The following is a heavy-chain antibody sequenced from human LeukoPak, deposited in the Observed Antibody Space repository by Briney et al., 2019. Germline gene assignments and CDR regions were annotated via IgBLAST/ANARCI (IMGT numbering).Heavy chain of an antibody. V-gene: IGHV1-69*13. D-gene: IGHD2-2*02. J-gene: IGHJ4*02. CDR2: IIPIFGTA. CDR1: GGTFSSYA. Sequence: SVKVSCKASGGTFSSYAISWVRQAPGQGLEWMGGIIPIFGTANYAQKFQGRVTITADESTSTAYMELSSLRSEDTAVYYCARGDCSSTSCYTGFDYWGQGTLVTVSS. CDR3: ARGDCSSTSCYTGFDY.